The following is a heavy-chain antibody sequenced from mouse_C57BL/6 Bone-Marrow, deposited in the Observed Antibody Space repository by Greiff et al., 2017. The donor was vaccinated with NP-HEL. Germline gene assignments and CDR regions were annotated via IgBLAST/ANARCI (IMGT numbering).Heavy chain of an antibody. CDR2: IRSKSNNYAT. V-gene: IGHV10-1*01. J-gene: IGHJ4*01. D-gene: IGHD1-1*01. CDR1: GFSFNTYA. Sequence: EVKLVESGGGLVQPKGSLKLSCAASGFSFNTYAMNWVRQAPGKGLEWVARIRSKSNNYATYYADSVKDRFTISRDDSESMLYLQMNNLKTEDTAMYYCVRQGYGSSYLYAMDYWGQGTSVTVSS. CDR3: VRQGYGSSYLYAMDY.